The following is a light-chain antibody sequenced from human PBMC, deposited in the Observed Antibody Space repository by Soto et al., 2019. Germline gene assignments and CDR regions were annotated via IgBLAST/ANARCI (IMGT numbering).Light chain of an antibody. Sequence: EIVLTQSPVTLSLSPGERATLSCRASQTVSSSYLAWYQQKLGQAPRLLIYGASNRATGIPDRFSGSGSGTDFTLTISRLEPEDFAVYYCQQYGSSPRTFGQGTKVEIK. V-gene: IGKV3-20*01. CDR2: GAS. J-gene: IGKJ1*01. CDR1: QTVSSSY. CDR3: QQYGSSPRT.